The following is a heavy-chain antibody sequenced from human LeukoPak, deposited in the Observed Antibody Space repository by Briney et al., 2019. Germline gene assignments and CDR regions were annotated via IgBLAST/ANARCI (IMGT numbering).Heavy chain of an antibody. CDR1: GGSFSGYY. J-gene: IGHJ3*02. CDR3: ARVGYPTQRRVLSAVSVPTAGAFDI. CDR2: INHSGST. V-gene: IGHV4-34*01. D-gene: IGHD6-25*01. Sequence: ASETLSLTCAVYGGSFSGYYWSWIRQPPGKGLEWIGEINHSGSTNYSPSLKSRVSISVDKSKNQFSLRLSSVTAADTAVYYCARVGYPTQRRVLSAVSVPTAGAFDIWGQGTLVTVSS.